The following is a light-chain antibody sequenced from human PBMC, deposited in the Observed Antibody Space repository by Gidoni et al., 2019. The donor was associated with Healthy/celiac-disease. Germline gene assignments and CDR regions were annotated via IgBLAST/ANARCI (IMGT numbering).Light chain of an antibody. CDR2: YAF. CDR1: QDIGSH. J-gene: IGKJ4*01. V-gene: IGKV1-9*01. Sequence: DIQLTQSPSFLSASVGDRVTITCRASQDIGSHIAWYQQKPGKAPKRLIYYAFILQSGVPSRCSGSGSGTEFSLTISSLQHGDVATYYCQQANSHLARTFGGGTKVDI. CDR3: QQANSHLART.